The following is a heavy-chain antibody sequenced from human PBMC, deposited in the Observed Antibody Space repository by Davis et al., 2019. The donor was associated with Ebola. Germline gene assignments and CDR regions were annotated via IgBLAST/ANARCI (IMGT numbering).Heavy chain of an antibody. CDR1: GYTFTSYD. CDR2: MNPNSGNT. Sequence: ASVKVSCKGSGYTFTSYDINWVRQATGQGLEWMGWMNPNSGNTGYAQKFQGRVTMTRNTSISTAYMELSSLRSEDTAVYYCARVGYCTGGVCYQDLGVWGQGTTVTVSS. V-gene: IGHV1-8*01. D-gene: IGHD2-8*02. CDR3: ARVGYCTGGVCYQDLGV. J-gene: IGHJ6*02.